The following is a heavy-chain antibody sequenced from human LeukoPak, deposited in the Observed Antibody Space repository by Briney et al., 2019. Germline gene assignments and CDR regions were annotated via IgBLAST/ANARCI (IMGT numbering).Heavy chain of an antibody. Sequence: GESLKISCKGSGYSFTSYWIGWVRQMPGKGLEWMGITYPGDSDTRYSPSFQGQVTISADKSISTAYLQWSSLKASDTAMYYCARAIYGSGSYYKWFDYWGQGTLVTVSS. V-gene: IGHV5-51*01. CDR3: ARAIYGSGSYYKWFDY. CDR2: TYPGDSDT. CDR1: GYSFTSYW. J-gene: IGHJ4*02. D-gene: IGHD3-10*01.